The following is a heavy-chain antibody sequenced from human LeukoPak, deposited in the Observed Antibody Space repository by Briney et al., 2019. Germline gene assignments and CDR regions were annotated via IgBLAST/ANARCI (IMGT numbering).Heavy chain of an antibody. J-gene: IGHJ6*02. CDR1: GFTFSTYT. V-gene: IGHV3-66*01. Sequence: PGGSLRLSCVASGFTFSTYTMSWVRQAPGKGLEWVSVIYSGGSTYYADSVKGRFTISRDNSKNTLYLQMNSLRAEDTAVYYCARNWLLRPNYYYYYYGMDVWGQGTTVTVSS. CDR3: ARNWLLRPNYYYYYYGMDV. CDR2: IYSGGST. D-gene: IGHD1-1*01.